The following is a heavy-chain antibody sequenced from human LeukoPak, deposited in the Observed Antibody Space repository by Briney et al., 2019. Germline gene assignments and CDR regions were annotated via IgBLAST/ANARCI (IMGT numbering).Heavy chain of an antibody. CDR3: ARGGTEIYYYYYGMDV. D-gene: IGHD5-24*01. V-gene: IGHV3-30*03. CDR1: GFSFSTYG. J-gene: IGHJ6*02. Sequence: GGSLRLSCAASGFSFSTYGMHWVRQTPGKGLEWLAVISYDGSDKFYADSVKGRFTISRDNSKNTLYLQMNSLRPEDTAVYYCARGGTEIYYYYYGMDVWGRGTTVTVSS. CDR2: ISYDGSDK.